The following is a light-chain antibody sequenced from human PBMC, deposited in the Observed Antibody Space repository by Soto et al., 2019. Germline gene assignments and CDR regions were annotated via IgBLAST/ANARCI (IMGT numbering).Light chain of an antibody. V-gene: IGLV2-23*02. CDR1: NSDVGSYKF. J-gene: IGLJ3*02. CDR2: EVN. CDR3: CSYAGTTIYWV. Sequence: QSALTQPASVSGSPGQSITISCTGTNSDVGSYKFVSWYQHYPNKAPKLMIYEVNKRPSGVSDRFSGSKSGNTASLTIFRLQAEDEADYYCCSYAGTTIYWVFGGGTKVTVL.